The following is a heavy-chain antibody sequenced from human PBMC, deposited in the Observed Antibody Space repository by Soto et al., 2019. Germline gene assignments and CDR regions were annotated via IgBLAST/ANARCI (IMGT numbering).Heavy chain of an antibody. V-gene: IGHV4-34*01. J-gene: IGHJ4*02. CDR2: INHSGST. Sequence: LSLTCAVYGGSFSGYYWSWIRQPPGKGLEWIGEINHSGSTNYNPSLKSRVTISVDTSKNQFSLKLSSVTAADTAVYYCARGPVAGHKYYFDYWGQGTLVTVSS. D-gene: IGHD6-19*01. CDR1: GGSFSGYY. CDR3: ARGPVAGHKYYFDY.